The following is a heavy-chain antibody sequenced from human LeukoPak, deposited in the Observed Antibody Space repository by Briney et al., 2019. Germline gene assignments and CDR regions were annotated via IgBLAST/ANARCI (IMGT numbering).Heavy chain of an antibody. D-gene: IGHD3-22*01. J-gene: IGHJ4*02. CDR2: ISAYSGDT. Sequence: ASVKVSCKASGYTFTSYGISWVRQAPGQGLEWMGWISAYSGDTNYAQKFQGRATMTTDTSTSTAYMELSSLRSEDTAVYYCAREVGQYYDSSGYYYSPFDYWGQGTLVTVSS. CDR3: AREVGQYYDSSGYYYSPFDY. CDR1: GYTFTSYG. V-gene: IGHV1-18*01.